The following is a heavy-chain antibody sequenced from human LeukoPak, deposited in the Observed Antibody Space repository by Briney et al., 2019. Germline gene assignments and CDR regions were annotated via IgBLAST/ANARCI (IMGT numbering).Heavy chain of an antibody. D-gene: IGHD3-10*01. CDR3: AREYYGSGSYYNAPFDY. V-gene: IGHV1-69*06. CDR1: GGTFSSYA. J-gene: IGHJ4*02. CDR2: IIPIFGTA. Sequence: ASVKVSCKASGGTFSSYAISWVRQAPGQGLEWMGGIIPIFGTANYAQKFQGRVTITADKSTNTAYMELSSLRSEDTAVYYCAREYYGSGSYYNAPFDYWGQGTLVTVSS.